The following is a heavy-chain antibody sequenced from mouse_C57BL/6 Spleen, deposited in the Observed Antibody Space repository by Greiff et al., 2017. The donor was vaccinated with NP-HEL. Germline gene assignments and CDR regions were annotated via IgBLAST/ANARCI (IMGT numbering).Heavy chain of an antibody. CDR1: GYSFTSYY. V-gene: IGHV1-66*01. CDR3: ARGIYYGNYGYAMDY. Sequence: QVQLKQSGPELVKPGASVKISCKASGYSFTSYYIHWVKQRPGQGLEWIGWIYPGSGNTKYNEKFKGKATLTADTSSSTAYMQLSSLTSEDSAVYYCARGIYYGNYGYAMDYWGQGTSVTVSS. D-gene: IGHD2-1*01. CDR2: IYPGSGNT. J-gene: IGHJ4*01.